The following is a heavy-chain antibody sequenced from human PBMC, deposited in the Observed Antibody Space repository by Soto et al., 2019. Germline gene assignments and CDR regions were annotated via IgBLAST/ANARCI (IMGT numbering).Heavy chain of an antibody. J-gene: IGHJ6*02. CDR3: ARVKFMGYGMDV. V-gene: IGHV3-21*01. CDR2: ISSSSSYI. CDR1: GFTFSSYS. Sequence: PGGSLRLSCAASGFTFSSYSMNWVRQAPGKGLEWVSSISSSSSYIYYADSVKGRFTISRDNAKNSLYLQMNSLRAEDTAVYYCARVKFMGYGMDVWGQGTTVTVYS. D-gene: IGHD1-26*01.